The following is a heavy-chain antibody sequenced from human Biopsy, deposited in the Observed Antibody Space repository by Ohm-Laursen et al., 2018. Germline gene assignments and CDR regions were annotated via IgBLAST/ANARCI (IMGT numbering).Heavy chain of an antibody. J-gene: IGHJ5*02. V-gene: IGHV4-59*01. D-gene: IGHD3-3*01. CDR2: ISYSGIT. CDR3: ARTPRDSFWSGSYKRGLWFDP. Sequence: SETLSLTCTVSGGSTSSSYWTWVRQPPGKGLEWIGYISYSGITNYNASLKSRLTISIDTSKNQFSLQVNSVTAADTAVYYCARTPRDSFWSGSYKRGLWFDPWGQGTLVIVSS. CDR1: GGSTSSSY.